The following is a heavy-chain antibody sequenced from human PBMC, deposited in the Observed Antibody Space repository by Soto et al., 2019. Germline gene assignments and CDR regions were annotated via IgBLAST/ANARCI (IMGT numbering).Heavy chain of an antibody. V-gene: IGHV3-66*01. CDR1: GFTVSSNY. CDR2: IYSGGST. D-gene: IGHD5-18*01. Sequence: PGGSLRLSCAASGFTVSSNYMSWVRQAPGKGLEWVSVIYSGGSTYYADSVKGRFTISRDNSKNTLYLQMNSLRAEDTAVYYCARGQLWPYFDYWGQGTLVTVSS. J-gene: IGHJ4*02. CDR3: ARGQLWPYFDY.